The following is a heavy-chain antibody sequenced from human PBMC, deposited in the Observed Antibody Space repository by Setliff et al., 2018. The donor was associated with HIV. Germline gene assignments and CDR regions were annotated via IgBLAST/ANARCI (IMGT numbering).Heavy chain of an antibody. CDR1: GYTFTDVY. Sequence: ASVKVSCKASGYTFTDVYMHWVRQAPGQGPEWVAWINPHSGGTDFAQKFQGWVTMTSDTSINTVYMELNRLTSDDTAVYYCAGGSAVGSTTTTAFDSWGQGTLVTVSS. D-gene: IGHD1-26*01. J-gene: IGHJ4*02. CDR2: INPHSGGT. CDR3: AGGSAVGSTTTTAFDS. V-gene: IGHV1-2*04.